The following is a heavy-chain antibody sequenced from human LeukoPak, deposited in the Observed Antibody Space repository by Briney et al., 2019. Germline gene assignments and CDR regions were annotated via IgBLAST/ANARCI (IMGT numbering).Heavy chain of an antibody. CDR3: VKSRVGATDYVDY. CDR2: ISSNGGST. D-gene: IGHD1-26*01. V-gene: IGHV3-64D*09. CDR1: GFTFSSYA. Sequence: GGSLRLSCSASGFTFSSYAMHWVRQAPGKGLEYVSAISSNGGSTYYADSVKGRFTISRDNSKNTLYLQMSSLRAEDTAVYYCVKSRVGATDYVDYWVQGTLVTVSS. J-gene: IGHJ4*02.